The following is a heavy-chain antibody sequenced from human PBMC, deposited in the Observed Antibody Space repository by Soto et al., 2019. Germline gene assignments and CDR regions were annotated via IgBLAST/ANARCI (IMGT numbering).Heavy chain of an antibody. CDR3: ARDQGSSARWFDL. CDR2: INPNSGGT. CDR1: GYTFTGYY. V-gene: IGHV1-2*04. D-gene: IGHD6-6*01. Sequence: ASVKVSCKASGYTFTGYYMHWVRQAPGQGLEWMGWINPNSGGTNYAQKFQGWVTMTRDTSISTAYMELSRLRSDDTAVYYCARDQGSSARWFDLWGQGTLVTVSS. J-gene: IGHJ5*02.